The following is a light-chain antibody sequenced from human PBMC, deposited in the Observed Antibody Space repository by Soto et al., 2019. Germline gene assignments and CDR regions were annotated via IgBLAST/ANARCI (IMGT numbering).Light chain of an antibody. J-gene: IGKJ1*01. Sequence: EIVMTQSPGTLSLSPGDTATLSCRASQSLGSDLARYQQKPGQAPRPLIFGASARPTGIPARISGSGPGTEFTLTISSLRSEDFAVYFCQQYYNWPRTFGQGTKVEI. V-gene: IGKV3-15*01. CDR3: QQYYNWPRT. CDR1: QSLGSD. CDR2: GAS.